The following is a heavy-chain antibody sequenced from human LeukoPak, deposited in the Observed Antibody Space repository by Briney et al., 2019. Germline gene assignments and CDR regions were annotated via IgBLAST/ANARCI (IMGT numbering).Heavy chain of an antibody. Sequence: SETLSLTCTVSGGSISGYYWSWIRQPPGKGLEWIGYIYYSGSTNYNPSLKSRVTISVDTSKNPFSLKLSSVTAADTAVYYCARGGMATIWDYWGQGTLVTVSS. D-gene: IGHD5-24*01. V-gene: IGHV4-59*01. J-gene: IGHJ4*02. CDR3: ARGGMATIWDY. CDR1: GGSISGYY. CDR2: IYYSGST.